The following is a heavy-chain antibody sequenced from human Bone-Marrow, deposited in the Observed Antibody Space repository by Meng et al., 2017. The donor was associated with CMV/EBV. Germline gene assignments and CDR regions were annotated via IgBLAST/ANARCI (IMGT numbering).Heavy chain of an antibody. CDR2: ISWNSGSI. V-gene: IGHV3-9*01. CDR3: ARSTGYCSRTSCYPHFDD. CDR1: GFTFDDYA. Sequence: SCAASGFTFDDYAMHWVRQAPGKGLEWVSGISWNSGSIGYADSVKGRFTISRDNSKNTLYLQMNSLRGEDTAVYYCARSTGYCSRTSCYPHFDDWGQGTLVTVSS. D-gene: IGHD2-2*01. J-gene: IGHJ4*02.